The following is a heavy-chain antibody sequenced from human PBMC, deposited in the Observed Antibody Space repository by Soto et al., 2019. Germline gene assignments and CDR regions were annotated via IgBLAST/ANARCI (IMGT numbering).Heavy chain of an antibody. CDR3: ARVGGDDFGDSGGFDY. J-gene: IGHJ4*02. V-gene: IGHV4-59*01. D-gene: IGHD4-17*01. CDR1: GGSIRDYF. Sequence: SETQSLTCTVSGGSIRDYFWTWIRQPPGKGLEWIGYIYYSGRTNYNPSLKSRVSISVDTSKNHFSLQLRSVTAADTAVYYCARVGGDDFGDSGGFDYWGQGTLVTVSS. CDR2: IYYSGRT.